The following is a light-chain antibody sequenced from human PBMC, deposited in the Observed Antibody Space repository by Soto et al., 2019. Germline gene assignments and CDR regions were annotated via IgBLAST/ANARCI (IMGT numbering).Light chain of an antibody. Sequence: DIVMTQSPDSLAVSLGERATINCKSSQSGLYSSNNKNYLAWYQQKPGQPPKLLIYWASTRESGVPDRFSGSGSLTDFTLTISSLQAEDVAVSYCEEYYSTPRTFGQGTKVEIK. CDR3: EEYYSTPRT. CDR1: QSGLYSSNNKNY. V-gene: IGKV4-1*01. J-gene: IGKJ1*01. CDR2: WAS.